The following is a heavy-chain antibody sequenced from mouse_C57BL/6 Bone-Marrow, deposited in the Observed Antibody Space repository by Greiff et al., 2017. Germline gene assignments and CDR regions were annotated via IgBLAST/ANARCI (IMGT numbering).Heavy chain of an antibody. V-gene: IGHV1-55*01. CDR3: AKRDYCGRSQAEFDY. CDR1: GYTFTSYW. Sequence: VQLQQPGAELVKPGASVKMSCKASGYTFTSYWITWVKQRPGQGLEWIGDIYPGSGSTNYNEKFKSKDTMTVDTSSSTAYMQLSSLTSEDSAVYYCAKRDYCGRSQAEFDYWGQGTMVTVSS. CDR2: IYPGSGST. J-gene: IGHJ3*01. D-gene: IGHD1-1*01.